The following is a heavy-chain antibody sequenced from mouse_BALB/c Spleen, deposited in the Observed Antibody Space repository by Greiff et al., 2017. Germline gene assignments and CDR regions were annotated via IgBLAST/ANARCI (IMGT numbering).Heavy chain of an antibody. J-gene: IGHJ3*01. V-gene: IGHV3-8*02. D-gene: IGHD1-1*01. CDR1: GDSITSGY. Sequence: EVQLQESGPSLVKPSQTLSLTCSVTGDSITSGYWNWIRKFPGNKLEYMGYISYSGSTYYNPSLKSRISITRDTSKNQYYLQLNSVTTEDTATYYCARHYGSSENWFAYWGQGTLVTVSA. CDR3: ARHYGSSENWFAY. CDR2: ISYSGST.